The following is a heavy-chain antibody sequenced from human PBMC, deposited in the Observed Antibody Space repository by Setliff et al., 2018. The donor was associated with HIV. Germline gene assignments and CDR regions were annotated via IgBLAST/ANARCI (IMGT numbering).Heavy chain of an antibody. D-gene: IGHD1-26*01. Sequence: PGGSLRLSCAASGFTFSDHYMDWVRQAPGKGLEWVGRIRNKANSYTTEYVASVKGRFTISRDDSKNSLYLQMSSLKTEDTALYYCVRGAVGASAFDYWGQGALVTVSS. CDR2: IRNKANSYTT. J-gene: IGHJ4*02. V-gene: IGHV3-72*01. CDR3: VRGAVGASAFDY. CDR1: GFTFSDHY.